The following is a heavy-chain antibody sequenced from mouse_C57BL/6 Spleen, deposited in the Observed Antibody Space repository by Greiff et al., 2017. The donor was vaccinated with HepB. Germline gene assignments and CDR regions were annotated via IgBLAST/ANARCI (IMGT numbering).Heavy chain of an antibody. J-gene: IGHJ1*03. CDR1: GYTFTSYW. V-gene: IGHV1-50*01. CDR2: IDPSDSYT. Sequence: QVQLQQPGAELVKPGASVKLSCKASGYTFTSYWMQWVKQRPGQGLEWIGEIDPSDSYTNYNQKFKGKATLTVDPSSSTAYMQLSSLTSEDSAVYYCARAWYFDVWGTGTTVTVSS. CDR3: ARAWYFDV.